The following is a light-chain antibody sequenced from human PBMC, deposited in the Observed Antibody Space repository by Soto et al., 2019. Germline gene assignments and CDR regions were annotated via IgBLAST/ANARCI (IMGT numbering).Light chain of an antibody. Sequence: QPVLTQPPSVSGAPGQRGTISCTGSSSNIGAGYDVHWYQQLPGTAPKLLIYGNSNRPSGVPDRFSGSKSGTSASLAITGLQAEDEADYYCQSYDSSLSVYVFGTGTKVTVL. CDR1: SSNIGAGYD. CDR3: QSYDSSLSVYV. V-gene: IGLV1-40*01. J-gene: IGLJ1*01. CDR2: GNS.